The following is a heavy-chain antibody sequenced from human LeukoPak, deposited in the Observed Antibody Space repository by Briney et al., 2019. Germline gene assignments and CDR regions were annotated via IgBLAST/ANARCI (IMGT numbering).Heavy chain of an antibody. Sequence: GASVKVSCKASGYTFTDYYIHWVRQAPGHGLEWMGWVNPHSGGTNFAQGFRGKVTMTRDTSISTAYMELSRLRSDDLAVYYCVRGSTRDSSGWYGPGKWFDPWGQGTLVTVSS. V-gene: IGHV1-2*02. D-gene: IGHD6-19*01. J-gene: IGHJ5*02. CDR2: VNPHSGGT. CDR3: VRGSTRDSSGWYGPGKWFDP. CDR1: GYTFTDYY.